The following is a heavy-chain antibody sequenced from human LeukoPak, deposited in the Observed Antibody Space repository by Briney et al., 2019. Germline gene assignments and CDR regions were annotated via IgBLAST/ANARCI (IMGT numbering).Heavy chain of an antibody. V-gene: IGHV3-23*01. CDR1: GFTFSSYA. J-gene: IGHJ4*02. D-gene: IGHD3-10*01. Sequence: GRSLRLSCVASGFTFSSYAMHWVRQAPGKGLEWVSTISGSGDRTYYADSVKGRFTISRDNSKNTLFLHMNSLRAEDTAVYSCAKGYYGSGSYGWFDYWGQGTLVTVSS. CDR2: ISGSGDRT. CDR3: AKGYYGSGSYGWFDY.